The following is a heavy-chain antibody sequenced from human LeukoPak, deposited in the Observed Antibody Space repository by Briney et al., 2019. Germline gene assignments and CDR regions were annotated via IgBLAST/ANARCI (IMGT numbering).Heavy chain of an antibody. CDR3: VSFYETY. J-gene: IGHJ4*02. Sequence: PGGSLRLSCAASGFTFSSSSMNWVRQAPEKGLEWVSYISTSGGTIYYADSVKGRFTISKDNAKNTVYLQMNSLRAEDTAVYYCVSFYETYWGRGTLVTVSS. D-gene: IGHD2/OR15-2a*01. V-gene: IGHV3-48*04. CDR2: ISTSGGTI. CDR1: GFTFSSSS.